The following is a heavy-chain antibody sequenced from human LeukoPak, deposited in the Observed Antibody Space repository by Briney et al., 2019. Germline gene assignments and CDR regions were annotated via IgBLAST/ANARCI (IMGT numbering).Heavy chain of an antibody. D-gene: IGHD6-6*01. CDR1: GGSFSGYY. V-gene: IGHV4-34*01. Sequence: SETLSLTCAVYGGSFSGYYWSWIRQPPGKGLEWIGEINHSGSTNYNPSLKSRVTISVDTSKNQFSLKLSSVTAADTAAYYCARLPYSSSPFDYWGQGTLVTVSS. CDR3: ARLPYSSSPFDY. CDR2: INHSGST. J-gene: IGHJ4*02.